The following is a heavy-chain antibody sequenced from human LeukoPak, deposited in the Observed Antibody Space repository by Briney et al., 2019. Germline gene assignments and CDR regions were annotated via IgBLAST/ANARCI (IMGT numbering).Heavy chain of an antibody. CDR2: IIPILGIA. CDR1: GGTFSSYT. D-gene: IGHD6-13*01. J-gene: IGHJ4*02. V-gene: IGHV1-69*02. Sequence: SVKVSCKASGGTFSSYTISWVRHAPGQGLEWMGRIIPILGIANYAQKFQGRVTITADKSTSTAYMELSSLRSEDTAVYYCARAGVAAAAYDCWGQGTLVTVSS. CDR3: ARAGVAAAAYDC.